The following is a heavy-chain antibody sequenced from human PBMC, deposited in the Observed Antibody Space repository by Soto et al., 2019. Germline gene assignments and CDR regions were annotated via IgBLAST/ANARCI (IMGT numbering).Heavy chain of an antibody. CDR2: ISYDGSNK. V-gene: IGHV3-30*18. Sequence: QVQLVESGGGVVQPGRSLRLSCAASGFTFSSYGMHWVRQAPGKGLEWVAVISYDGSNKYYADSVKGRFTISRDNSKNTLYLQMNSLRAEDTAVYYCAKVAGSGYWADYWGQGTLVTVSS. D-gene: IGHD3-22*01. CDR3: AKVAGSGYWADY. J-gene: IGHJ4*02. CDR1: GFTFSSYG.